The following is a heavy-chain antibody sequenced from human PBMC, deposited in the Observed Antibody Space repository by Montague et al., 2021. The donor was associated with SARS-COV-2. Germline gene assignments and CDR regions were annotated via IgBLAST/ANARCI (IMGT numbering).Heavy chain of an antibody. CDR1: GDSFNSPKYY. CDR3: ARGSYGSGSYHAFDI. V-gene: IGHV4-39*01. D-gene: IGHD3-10*01. CDR2: SYYSGTT. J-gene: IGHJ3*02. Sequence: SETLSLTCTVSGDSFNSPKYYCAWIRQPPGKGLEWIGSSYYSGTTYDXPSLGSQVTMSVDTSKTQFSLKMNSVTAADTAVYYCARGSYGSGSYHAFDIWSRGTVVAVSP.